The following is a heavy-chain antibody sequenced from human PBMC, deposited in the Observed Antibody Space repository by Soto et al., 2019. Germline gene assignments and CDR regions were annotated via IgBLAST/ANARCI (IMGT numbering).Heavy chain of an antibody. D-gene: IGHD6-19*01. CDR3: ARVGSSGWSPDY. Sequence: PSETLSLTCTVSGGSISGHYWIWIRQSPGKGLEWIGYIFYTGSTNYNPSPKSRVTLSVDTSKNQFSLRLSSVTAADTAVYYCARVGSSGWSPDYWGQGTLVTVSS. V-gene: IGHV4-59*11. CDR2: IFYTGST. J-gene: IGHJ4*02. CDR1: GGSISGHY.